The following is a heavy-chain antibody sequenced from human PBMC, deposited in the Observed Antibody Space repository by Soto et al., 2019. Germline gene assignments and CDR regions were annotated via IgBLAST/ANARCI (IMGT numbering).Heavy chain of an antibody. Sequence: SETLSLTCAVYGGSFSGYYWSWIRQPPGKGLEWIGEINHSGSTNYNPSLKSRVTISVDTSKNQFSLKLSSVTAADTAVYYCARSRLETHFDYWGQGTLVTVSS. CDR3: ARSRLETHFDY. V-gene: IGHV4-34*01. CDR1: GGSFSGYY. J-gene: IGHJ4*02. CDR2: INHSGST.